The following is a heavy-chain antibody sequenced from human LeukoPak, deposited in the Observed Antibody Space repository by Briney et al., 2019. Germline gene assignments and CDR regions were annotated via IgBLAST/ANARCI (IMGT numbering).Heavy chain of an antibody. Sequence: QTSGTLSLTCAVYGFTFSGYYWSWIRQAPGKGLEWIGEINGSGSSNYNASLERRVTIIYSTTNNQFSLQLSLRTAADTAADYCAREPAYSLYCYYMDVWGKGTTVTVSS. V-gene: IGHV4-34*01. CDR1: GFTFSGYY. D-gene: IGHD2-15*01. J-gene: IGHJ6*03. CDR2: INGSGSS. CDR3: AREPAYSLYCYYMDV.